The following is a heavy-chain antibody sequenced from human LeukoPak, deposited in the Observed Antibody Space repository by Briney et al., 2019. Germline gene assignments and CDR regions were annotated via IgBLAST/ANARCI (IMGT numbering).Heavy chain of an antibody. V-gene: IGHV1-3*01. CDR3: ARGPRADYGSGSYLDY. Sequence: ASVKVSCKASGYTFTSYAMHWVRQAPGQRLEWMGWINAGNGNTKYSQKFQGRVTITRDTSASTAYMELRSLRSDDTAVYYCARGPRADYGSGSYLDYWGQGTLVTVSS. J-gene: IGHJ4*02. CDR1: GYTFTSYA. CDR2: INAGNGNT. D-gene: IGHD3-10*01.